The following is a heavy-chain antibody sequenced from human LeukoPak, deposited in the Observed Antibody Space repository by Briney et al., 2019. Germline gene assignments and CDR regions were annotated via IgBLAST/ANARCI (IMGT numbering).Heavy chain of an antibody. D-gene: IGHD6-19*01. V-gene: IGHV4-34*01. CDR1: GGSFSGYY. Sequence: SETLSLTCAVYGGSFSGYYWSWLRQPPGEGLEWIGEINHSGSTNYNPSLKSRVTISVDTSKNHFSLKMRSVTAADTAVYYCARVHPSLYSSGWYSLSHSQYYSDYWGQGTLVTVSS. CDR3: ARVHPSLYSSGWYSLSHSQYYSDY. J-gene: IGHJ4*02. CDR2: INHSGST.